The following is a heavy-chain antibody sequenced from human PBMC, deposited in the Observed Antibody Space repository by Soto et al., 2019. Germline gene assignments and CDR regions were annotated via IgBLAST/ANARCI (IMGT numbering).Heavy chain of an antibody. CDR2: ISAYNGNT. CDR3: ARDFGYSGYDNDY. Sequence: ASVNLSCKTSGYTFTSYGIGCVRHAPGQGLEWMGWISAYNGNTNYAQKLQGRVTMTTDTSTSTAYMELRSLRSDDTAVYYCARDFGYSGYDNDYWGQGTLVTVSS. D-gene: IGHD5-12*01. J-gene: IGHJ4*02. V-gene: IGHV1-18*04. CDR1: GYTFTSYG.